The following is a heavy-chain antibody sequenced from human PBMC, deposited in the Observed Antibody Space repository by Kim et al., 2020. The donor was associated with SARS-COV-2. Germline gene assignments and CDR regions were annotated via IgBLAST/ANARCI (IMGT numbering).Heavy chain of an antibody. CDR3: ARAGIMITFGGVIANNHFDY. CDR2: NYYSGST. D-gene: IGHD3-16*02. V-gene: IGHV4-39*01. Sequence: SETLSLTCTVSGGSISSSSYYWGWIRQPPGKGLEWIGSNYYSGSTYYNPSLKSRVTISVDTSKNQFSLKLSSVTAADTAVYYCARAGIMITFGGVIANNHFDYWGQGTLVTVSS. CDR1: GGSISSSSYY. J-gene: IGHJ4*02.